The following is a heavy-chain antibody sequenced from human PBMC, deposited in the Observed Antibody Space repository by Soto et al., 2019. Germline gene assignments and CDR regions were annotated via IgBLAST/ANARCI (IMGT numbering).Heavy chain of an antibody. CDR2: IYSGGST. CDR3: ARVDPYYYDRYAFDI. V-gene: IGHV3-53*01. D-gene: IGHD3-22*01. J-gene: IGHJ3*02. Sequence: GGSLRLSCAASGFTVSSNYMSWVRQAPGKGLEWVSVIYSGGSTYYADSVKGRFTISRDNSKNTLYLQMNSLRAEDTAVYYCARVDPYYYDRYAFDIWGQGTMVTVSS. CDR1: GFTVSSNY.